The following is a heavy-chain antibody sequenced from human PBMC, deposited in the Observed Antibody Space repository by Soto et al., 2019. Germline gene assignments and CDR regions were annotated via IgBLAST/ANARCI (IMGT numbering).Heavy chain of an antibody. CDR1: GFTFSSYA. Sequence: GGSLRLSCAASGFTFSSYAMSWVRQARGKGLEWVSAISGSGGSTYYADSVKGRFTISRDNSKNTLYLQMNSLRAEDTAVYYCAKERPKVITIFGVVISPNATSGFDPWGQGTLVTVSS. V-gene: IGHV3-23*01. CDR2: ISGSGGST. CDR3: AKERPKVITIFGVVISPNATSGFDP. D-gene: IGHD3-3*01. J-gene: IGHJ5*02.